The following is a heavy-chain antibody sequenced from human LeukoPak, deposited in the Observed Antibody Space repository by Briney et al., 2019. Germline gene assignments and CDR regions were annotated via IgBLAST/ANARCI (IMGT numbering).Heavy chain of an antibody. CDR3: TRESGPYCPFGY. CDR1: GGSITSNNW. D-gene: IGHD1-26*01. J-gene: IGHJ4*02. Sequence: SETLSLTFGFSGGSITSNNWCSWVRQPPGQGLEWIGEISLTGRTNYNPSLIGRVIMSLDESRNQLSLTLTSVTAAETAMYYCTRESGPYCPFGYWGQGTLVVVPS. V-gene: IGHV4-4*02. CDR2: ISLTGRT.